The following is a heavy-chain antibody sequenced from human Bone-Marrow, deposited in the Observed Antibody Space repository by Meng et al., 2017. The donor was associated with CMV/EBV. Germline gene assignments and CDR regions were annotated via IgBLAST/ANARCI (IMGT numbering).Heavy chain of an antibody. CDR2: IYYSGST. V-gene: IGHV4-61*01. Sequence: SETLSLTCTVSGGSISSSSYYWSWIRQPPGKGLEWIGYIYYSGSTNYNPSLKSRVTISVDTSKNQFSLKLSSVTAADTAVYYCARLDLVFTHEEWGQGTLVTVSS. CDR3: ARLDLVFTHEE. D-gene: IGHD2-2*03. CDR1: GGSISSSSYY. J-gene: IGHJ4*02.